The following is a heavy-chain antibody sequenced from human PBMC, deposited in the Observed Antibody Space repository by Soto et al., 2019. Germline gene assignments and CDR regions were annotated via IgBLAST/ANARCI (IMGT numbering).Heavy chain of an antibody. D-gene: IGHD2-2*01. Sequence: QVQLVESGGGVVQPGRSVRLSCAASGFTFSSYGMHWVRQAPGKGLEWLAVISYDGSNKYYADSVKGRFTISRDNSKNTLYLQMNSLRAEDTAVYYCAKVNPVLWAGDYYYGMDVWGQGSTVTVSS. CDR2: ISYDGSNK. J-gene: IGHJ6*02. V-gene: IGHV3-30*18. CDR3: AKVNPVLWAGDYYYGMDV. CDR1: GFTFSSYG.